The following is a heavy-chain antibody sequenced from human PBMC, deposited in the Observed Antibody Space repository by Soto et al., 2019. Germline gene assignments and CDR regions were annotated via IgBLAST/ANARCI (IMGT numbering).Heavy chain of an antibody. Sequence: HVQLQESGPGLVKPSQTLSLTCTVSAGSISSGGYYWSWIRQHPGKGLEWIGYIYYSGSTYYNPSLNSRVTISVDTWMTQFYLKLSGVTAGDTAVYYCAREEDVETAAGRAFDIWGQGTMVTVSS. CDR1: AGSISSGGYY. V-gene: IGHV4-31*03. CDR3: AREEDVETAAGRAFDI. D-gene: IGHD2-21*02. J-gene: IGHJ3*02. CDR2: IYYSGST.